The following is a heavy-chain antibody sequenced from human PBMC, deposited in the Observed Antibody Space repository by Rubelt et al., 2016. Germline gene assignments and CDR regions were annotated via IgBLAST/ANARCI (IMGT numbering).Heavy chain of an antibody. V-gene: IGHV4-59*06. J-gene: IGHJ4*02. CDR3: AGGAGNYYNY. CDR1: GFTFTTYA. D-gene: IGHD3-10*01. Sequence: VQLLESGGGLVQPGGSLRLSCATSGFTFTTYAMSWVSQAPGKGLEWIGYIYFSGRTYYNTSLKSRLTISVDTSKNQFSLKLSSVTAADTAVYYCAGGAGNYYNYWGQGTLVTVSS. CDR2: IYFSGRT.